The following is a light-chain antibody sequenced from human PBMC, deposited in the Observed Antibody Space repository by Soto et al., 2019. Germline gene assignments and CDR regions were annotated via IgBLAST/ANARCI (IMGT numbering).Light chain of an antibody. J-gene: IGKJ2*01. V-gene: IGKV3-20*01. CDR1: QSVSSSY. Sequence: EIVLTQSPGTLSLSPGERATLSCRASQSVSSSYLAWYQQKPGQAPRLLIYGASSRATGIPDRFSGSGSGTDFTLIISRLEPEDFAVYYCQQYGSSLYTLGQGTKLEIK. CDR2: GAS. CDR3: QQYGSSLYT.